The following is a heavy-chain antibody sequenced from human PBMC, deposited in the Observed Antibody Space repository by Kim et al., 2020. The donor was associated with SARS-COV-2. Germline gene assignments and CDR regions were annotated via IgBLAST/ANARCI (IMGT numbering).Heavy chain of an antibody. CDR2: ISGSGGST. Sequence: GGSLRLSCAASGFTFSSYAMSWVRQAPGKGLEWVSAISGSGGSTYYADSVKGRFTISRDNSKNTLYLQMNSLRAEDTAVYYCAKTPEPTLTYYDFWSGYPIGPNGYFDYWGQGTLVTVSS. V-gene: IGHV3-23*01. CDR1: GFTFSSYA. D-gene: IGHD3-3*01. J-gene: IGHJ4*02. CDR3: AKTPEPTLTYYDFWSGYPIGPNGYFDY.